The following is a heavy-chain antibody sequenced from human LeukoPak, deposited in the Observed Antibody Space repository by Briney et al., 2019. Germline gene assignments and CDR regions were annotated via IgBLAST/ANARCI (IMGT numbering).Heavy chain of an antibody. CDR1: RISFSSYW. J-gene: IGHJ4*02. Sequence: GGSLRLSCAASRISFSSYWMHWVRHAPGKGLVWVSRINSDGSGTSYADSVKGRFTISRDNAKNTLYLQMNSLRAEDTAVYYCASGIGIYCSSATCFIHWGQGTLVTVSS. CDR2: INSDGSGT. D-gene: IGHD2-2*01. CDR3: ASGIGIYCSSATCFIH. V-gene: IGHV3-74*01.